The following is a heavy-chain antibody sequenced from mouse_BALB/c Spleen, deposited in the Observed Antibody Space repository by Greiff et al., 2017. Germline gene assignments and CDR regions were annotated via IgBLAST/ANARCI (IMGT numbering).Heavy chain of an antibody. D-gene: IGHD1-2*01. CDR1: GFNIKDYY. J-gene: IGHJ3*01. CDR2: IDPENGDT. V-gene: IGHV14-4*02. Sequence: EVQLQQSGAELVRSGASVKLSCTASGFNIKDYYMHWVKQRPEQGLEWIGWIDPENGDTEYAPKFQGKATMTADTSSNTAYLQLSSLTSEDTAVYYCTAVTTATRTWFAYWGQGTLVTVSA. CDR3: TAVTTATRTWFAY.